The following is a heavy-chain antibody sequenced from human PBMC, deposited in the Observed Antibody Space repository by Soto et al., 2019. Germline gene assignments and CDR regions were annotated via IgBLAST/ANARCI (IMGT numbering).Heavy chain of an antibody. V-gene: IGHV3-23*01. CDR2: ISGSGGST. J-gene: IGHJ4*02. Sequence: GGSLRLSCAASGFTFSSYAMSWVRQAPGKGLEWVSAISGSGGSTYYADSVKGRFTISRDNSKNTLYLQMNSLRAEGTAVYYCAKDVHDSGWYYKGGLAFDYWGQGTLVTVSS. D-gene: IGHD6-19*01. CDR3: AKDVHDSGWYYKGGLAFDY. CDR1: GFTFSSYA.